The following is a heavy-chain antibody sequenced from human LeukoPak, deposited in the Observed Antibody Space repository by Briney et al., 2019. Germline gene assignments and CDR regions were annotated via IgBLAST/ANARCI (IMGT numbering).Heavy chain of an antibody. CDR2: LFSGGTT. V-gene: IGHV3-53*05. CDR1: GFTFSSNY. Sequence: GGSLRLSCAASGFTFSSNYMSWVRQAPGKGLEWVSLLFSGGTTYYSDSAKGRFTISRDNYKHTLYLQMNSLRAEDTDVYYCARGGDGYNYAFDMWGQGTMVSVSS. CDR3: ARGGDGYNYAFDM. J-gene: IGHJ3*02. D-gene: IGHD5-24*01.